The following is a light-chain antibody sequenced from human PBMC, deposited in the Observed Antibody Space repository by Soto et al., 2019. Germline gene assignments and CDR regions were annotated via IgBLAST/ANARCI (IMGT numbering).Light chain of an antibody. CDR1: QSISNW. CDR3: QHYASFSGT. CDR2: KAS. Sequence: DIQRTQSPSNLSASVGGRVTITCRASQSISNWVAWYQLKSGKAPNLLIYKASTLETGVPSRFSGSGSGTEFTLTISTLQPDDFATYYCQHYASFSGTFGQGTKVDIK. V-gene: IGKV1-5*03. J-gene: IGKJ1*01.